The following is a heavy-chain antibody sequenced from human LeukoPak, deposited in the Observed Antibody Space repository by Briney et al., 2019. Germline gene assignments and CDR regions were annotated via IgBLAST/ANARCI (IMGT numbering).Heavy chain of an antibody. CDR2: INPNSGGT. V-gene: IGHV1-2*02. Sequence: ASVKVSCKASGYTFTGYYMHWVRQAPGQGLEWMGWINPNSGGTNYAQKFQGRVTMTRDTSISTAYMELSRLRSDDTAVYYCARTPRDSGSYYGVYYFYYMDVWGKGTTVTVSS. J-gene: IGHJ6*03. CDR3: ARTPRDSGSYYGVYYFYYMDV. CDR1: GYTFTGYY. D-gene: IGHD1-26*01.